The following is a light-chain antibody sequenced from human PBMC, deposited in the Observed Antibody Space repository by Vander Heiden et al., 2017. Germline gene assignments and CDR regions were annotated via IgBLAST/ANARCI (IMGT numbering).Light chain of an antibody. V-gene: IGKV3-20*01. CDR1: QSVSSSY. CDR3: QQYTSSGT. Sequence: EIVLTQSPGTLSLSPGERATLSCRASQSVSSSYLAWYQQKPGQAPRLLIYGASSRATGIPDRFSASGSGTDFTLTMSSLEPEDFAVYYCQQYTSSGTFGQGTKVEIK. CDR2: GAS. J-gene: IGKJ1*01.